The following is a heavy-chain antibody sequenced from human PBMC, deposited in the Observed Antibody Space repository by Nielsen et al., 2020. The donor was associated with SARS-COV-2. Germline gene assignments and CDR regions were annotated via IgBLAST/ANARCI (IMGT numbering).Heavy chain of an antibody. CDR2: IWYDGSNK. CDR1: GFTFSSYG. D-gene: IGHD6-13*01. Sequence: GESLKISCAASGFTFSSYGMHWVRQAPGKGLEWVAVIWYDGSNKYYADSVKGRFTISRDNSKNTLYLQMNSLRAEDTAVYYCARDRGSSFAFDYWGQGTLVTVSS. J-gene: IGHJ4*02. CDR3: ARDRGSSFAFDY. V-gene: IGHV3-33*01.